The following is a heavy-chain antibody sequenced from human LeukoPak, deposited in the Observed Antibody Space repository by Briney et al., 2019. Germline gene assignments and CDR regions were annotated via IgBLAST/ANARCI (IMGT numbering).Heavy chain of an antibody. CDR1: GYTFTGYY. CDR2: INPNSGGT. CDR3: ARGDIVVVPAAMHYYYYYYMDV. Sequence: ASVKVSCKASGYTFTGYYMHWVRQAPGQGLEWMGWINPNSGGTNYAQKFQGRVTMTRDTSIITAYMELSRLRSDDTAVYYCARGDIVVVPAAMHYYYYYYMDVWGKGTTVTVSS. D-gene: IGHD2-2*01. J-gene: IGHJ6*03. V-gene: IGHV1-2*02.